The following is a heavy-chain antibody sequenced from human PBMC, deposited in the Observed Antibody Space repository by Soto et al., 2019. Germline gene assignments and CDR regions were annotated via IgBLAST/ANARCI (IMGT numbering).Heavy chain of an antibody. V-gene: IGHV3-73*01. J-gene: IGHJ6*02. CDR1: GFLFSGSA. CDR2: IRSKADSYAT. D-gene: IGHD6-19*01. Sequence: AGGSLRLSCAASGFLFSGSAMHWVRQASGKGLEWVGRIRSKADSYATAYAASVNGRFTIFRDDSKNTAYLQMNRMKTEDTAVYYCTTGTNQWLASYGLDVWGQGTTVTVSS. CDR3: TTGTNQWLASYGLDV.